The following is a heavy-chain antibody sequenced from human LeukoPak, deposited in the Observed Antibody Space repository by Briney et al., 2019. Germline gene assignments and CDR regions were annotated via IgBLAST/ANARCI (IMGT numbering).Heavy chain of an antibody. CDR2: INHSGST. Sequence: SETLSLTCAVDGESFSGYYWSWIRQPPGKGLEWIGEINHSGSTNYNPSLKSRVTISVDTSKNQFSLKLGSVTAADTAVYYCASRYDYGDHNWFDPWGRGTLVTVSS. J-gene: IGHJ5*02. V-gene: IGHV4-34*01. D-gene: IGHD4-17*01. CDR3: ASRYDYGDHNWFDP. CDR1: GESFSGYY.